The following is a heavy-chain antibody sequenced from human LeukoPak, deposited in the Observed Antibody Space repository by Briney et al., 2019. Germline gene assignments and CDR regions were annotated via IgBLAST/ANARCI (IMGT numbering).Heavy chain of an antibody. CDR1: GFTFSSYS. D-gene: IGHD2-15*01. CDR2: ISSSSSYI. CDR3: ARDHRVVVFKVDAFDI. J-gene: IGHJ3*02. Sequence: GGSLRLSCAASGFTFSSYSMNWVRQAPGKGLEWVSSISSSSSYIYYADSVKGRFTISRDNAKNSLYLQMNSLRAEDTAVYYCARDHRVVVFKVDAFDIWGQGTMVTVSS. V-gene: IGHV3-21*01.